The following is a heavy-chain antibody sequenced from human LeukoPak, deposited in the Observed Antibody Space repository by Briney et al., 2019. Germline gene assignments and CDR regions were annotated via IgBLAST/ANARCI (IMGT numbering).Heavy chain of an antibody. Sequence: GESLKISCKGSGYSFTSYWIGWVRQMPGKGLEWMGIIYPGDSDTRYSPSFQGQVTISADKSISTAYLQWSSLKASDTAMYYCARHVSARSDYYYYYYMDVWGKGTTVTVSS. D-gene: IGHD1-14*01. J-gene: IGHJ6*03. V-gene: IGHV5-51*01. CDR2: IYPGDSDT. CDR1: GYSFTSYW. CDR3: ARHVSARSDYYYYYYMDV.